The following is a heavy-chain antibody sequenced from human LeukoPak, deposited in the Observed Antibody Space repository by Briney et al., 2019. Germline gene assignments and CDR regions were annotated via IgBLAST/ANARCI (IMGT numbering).Heavy chain of an antibody. Sequence: SETLSLTCSVSGGSVRSGNYYWTWIRQPPGKGLEWIGYVDYSGSTNYNPSLKSRVTISVDTSKNQFSLKLSSVTAADTAVYYCARGIVGATFHYYGMDVWGQGTTVTVSS. D-gene: IGHD1-26*01. V-gene: IGHV4-61*01. CDR3: ARGIVGATFHYYGMDV. CDR2: VDYSGST. CDR1: GGSVRSGNYY. J-gene: IGHJ6*02.